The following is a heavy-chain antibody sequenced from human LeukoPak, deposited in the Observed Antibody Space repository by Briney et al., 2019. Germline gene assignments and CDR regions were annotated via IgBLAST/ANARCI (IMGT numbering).Heavy chain of an antibody. CDR2: IYYSGST. Sequence: PSETLSPTCTVSGGSISSYYWSWIRQPPGKGLEWIGYIYYSGSTNYNPSLKSRVTISVDTSKNQFSLKLSSVTAADTAVYYCARDPYSGYEDAFDIWGQGTMVTVSS. V-gene: IGHV4-59*01. J-gene: IGHJ3*02. CDR3: ARDPYSGYEDAFDI. D-gene: IGHD5-12*01. CDR1: GGSISSYY.